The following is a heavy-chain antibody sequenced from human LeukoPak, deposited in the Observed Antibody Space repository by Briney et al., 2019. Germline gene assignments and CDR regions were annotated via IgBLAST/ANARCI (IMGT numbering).Heavy chain of an antibody. D-gene: IGHD3-9*01. V-gene: IGHV3-23*01. CDR2: ISGSGGST. CDR3: AKSSLYYDILTGFIHDAFDI. J-gene: IGHJ3*02. Sequence: GGSLRLSCAASGFTFSSYAMSWVRQAPGKGLEWVSAISGSGGSTYYADSVKGRFTISRDNSKNTLYLQMNSLRAEDTAAYYCAKSSLYYDILTGFIHDAFDIWGQGTMVTVSS. CDR1: GFTFSSYA.